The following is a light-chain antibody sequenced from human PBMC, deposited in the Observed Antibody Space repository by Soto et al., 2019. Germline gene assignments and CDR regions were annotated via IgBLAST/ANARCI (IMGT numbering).Light chain of an antibody. J-gene: IGLJ3*02. Sequence: QSALTQPPSASGSPGQSVTISCTGTSSDVGGYNYVSWYQQHPGKVPKLMIYEVTKRPSGVPDRFSGSKSGNTASLTVSGLQAEDEADYYCSSYAGSNILVFGGGPQLTVL. CDR2: EVT. CDR1: SSDVGGYNY. V-gene: IGLV2-8*01. CDR3: SSYAGSNILV.